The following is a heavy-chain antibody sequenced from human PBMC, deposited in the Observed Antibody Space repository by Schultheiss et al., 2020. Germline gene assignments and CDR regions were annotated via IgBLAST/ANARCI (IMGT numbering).Heavy chain of an antibody. CDR1: GFTFSSYA. CDR2: ISGGGGST. J-gene: IGHJ4*02. Sequence: GGSLRLSCAASGFTFSSYAMSWVRQAPGKGLEWVSAISGGGGSTSYADSVKGRFTISRDNAKNTLYLQMNSLKIEDTAVYYCTTYSNWYFSFWGQGTLVTVSS. D-gene: IGHD6-13*01. V-gene: IGHV3-23*01. CDR3: TTYSNWYFSF.